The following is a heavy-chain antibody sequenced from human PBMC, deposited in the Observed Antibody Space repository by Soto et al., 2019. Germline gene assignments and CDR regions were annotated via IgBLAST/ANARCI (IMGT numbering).Heavy chain of an antibody. CDR1: GFTFSSYA. D-gene: IGHD6-13*01. Sequence: EVQLLESGGGLVQPGGSLRLSCAASGFTFSSYAMNCVRQAPGKGLEWVSVISGGGGSTYYADSVKGRFTISRDNSKNTLYLQMNSLRAEDTAVYYCARRSSSWYFDYWGQGTLVTVSS. V-gene: IGHV3-23*01. CDR3: ARRSSSWYFDY. J-gene: IGHJ4*02. CDR2: ISGGGGST.